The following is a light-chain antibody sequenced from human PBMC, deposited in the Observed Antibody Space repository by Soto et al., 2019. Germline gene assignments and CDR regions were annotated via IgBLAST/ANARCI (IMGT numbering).Light chain of an antibody. CDR3: QPYYTTPLT. J-gene: IGKJ4*01. V-gene: IGKV4-1*01. CDR1: QSLLYSAKSKNY. Sequence: DIVMTQSPDSLAVSLGERATINCKSSQSLLYSAKSKNYLAWYQQKPGQPPKLLIYWASTRESGVPVRFSGSGSGTDFTLTISSLQAEDVAVYYCQPYYTTPLTFGGGTRVEIK. CDR2: WAS.